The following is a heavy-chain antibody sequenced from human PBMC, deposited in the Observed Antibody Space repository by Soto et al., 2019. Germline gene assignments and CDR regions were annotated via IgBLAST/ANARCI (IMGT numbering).Heavy chain of an antibody. J-gene: IGHJ5*02. CDR1: GGTFSSYA. V-gene: IGHV1-69*13. D-gene: IGHD6-6*01. CDR2: IIPIFGTA. CDR3: ARPFEYSSSSGNWFDP. Sequence: SVKVSCKASGGTFSSYAISWVRQAPGQGLEWMGGIIPIFGTANYAQKFQGRVTITADESTSTAYRELSSLRSEDTAVYYCARPFEYSSSSGNWFDPWGQGTLVTVYS.